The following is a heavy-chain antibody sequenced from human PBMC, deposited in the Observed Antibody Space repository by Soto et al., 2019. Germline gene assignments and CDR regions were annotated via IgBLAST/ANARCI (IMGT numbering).Heavy chain of an antibody. D-gene: IGHD5-12*01. J-gene: IGHJ4*02. CDR2: ISNDENIK. V-gene: IGHV3-33*01. CDR3: ARGLRGVLDY. CDR1: GFNFGNFG. Sequence: GSLRLSCVASGFNFGNFGMHWVHQAPGKGLEWLTVISNDENIKQDSVRGRFAIARDNSKNTLYLHLTSLRAEDTAIYYCARGLRGVLDYWGQGTLVTVSS.